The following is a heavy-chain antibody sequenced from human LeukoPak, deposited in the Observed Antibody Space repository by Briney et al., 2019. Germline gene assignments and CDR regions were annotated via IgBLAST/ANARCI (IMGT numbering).Heavy chain of an antibody. CDR3: ARVGDILTGFRW. CDR1: GFTFSGYA. CDR2: MWYDGSNK. Sequence: GGSLRLSCAASGFTFSGYAMHWVRQAPGKGLEWVAVMWYDGSNKYYADSVKGRFTISRDNSKNTLYLQMNSLRAEDTAVYYCARVGDILTGFRWWGQGTLVTVSS. J-gene: IGHJ4*02. D-gene: IGHD3-9*01. V-gene: IGHV3-33*01.